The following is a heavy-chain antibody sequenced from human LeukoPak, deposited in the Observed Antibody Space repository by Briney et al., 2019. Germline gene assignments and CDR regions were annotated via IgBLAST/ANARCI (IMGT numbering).Heavy chain of an antibody. CDR1: GGSISSGGYY. Sequence: SQTLSLTCTVSGGSISSGGYYWSWIRQHPGKGLEWIGYIYYSGSTYYNPSLKSRVTISVDTSKNQFSLKLSSVTAADTAVYYCARGQLLPAAIGYWGLGTLVTVSS. CDR3: ARGQLLPAAIGY. CDR2: IYYSGST. V-gene: IGHV4-31*03. D-gene: IGHD2-2*02. J-gene: IGHJ4*02.